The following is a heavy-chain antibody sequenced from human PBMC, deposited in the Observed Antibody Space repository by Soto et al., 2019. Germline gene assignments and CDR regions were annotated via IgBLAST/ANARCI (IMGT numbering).Heavy chain of an antibody. D-gene: IGHD2-15*01. J-gene: IGHJ4*02. V-gene: IGHV3-33*01. Sequence: GGSLRLSCETSGFSFSVYGMHWVRQAPGKGLEWVAVIWYDASKQFYAASVEGRFTISRDNSKAILYLQMNSLRAEDMAVYYCVHCSGGSCSSDYWGQGTLVTVSS. CDR3: VHCSGGSCSSDY. CDR1: GFSFSVYG. CDR2: IWYDASKQ.